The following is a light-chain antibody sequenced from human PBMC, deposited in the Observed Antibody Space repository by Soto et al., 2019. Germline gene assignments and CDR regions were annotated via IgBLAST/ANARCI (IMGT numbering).Light chain of an antibody. CDR1: QSVRSTY. CDR2: DAS. CDR3: QKCNSAPFT. J-gene: IGKJ3*01. V-gene: IGKV3D-20*02. Sequence: VLTQSPGTLSLSPGERATLSCRASQSVRSTYLAWYKQKPGQAPRLLIYDASSRATDIPDRFSGSGSGTDFTLTISSLEPEDVATYYCQKCNSAPFTFGPGTKVDIK.